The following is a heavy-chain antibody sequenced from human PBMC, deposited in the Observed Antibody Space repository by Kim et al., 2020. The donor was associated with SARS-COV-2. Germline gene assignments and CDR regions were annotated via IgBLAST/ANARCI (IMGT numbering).Heavy chain of an antibody. CDR2: ISSNGGST. Sequence: GGSLRLSCSASGFTFSSYAMHWVRQAPGKGLEYVSAISSNGGSTYYADSVKGRFTISRDNSKNTLYLQMSSRRAEDTAVYYCVKAEKLLWFGEFDYWGQGTLVTVSS. CDR1: GFTFSSYA. CDR3: VKAEKLLWFGEFDY. J-gene: IGHJ4*02. D-gene: IGHD3-10*01. V-gene: IGHV3-64D*09.